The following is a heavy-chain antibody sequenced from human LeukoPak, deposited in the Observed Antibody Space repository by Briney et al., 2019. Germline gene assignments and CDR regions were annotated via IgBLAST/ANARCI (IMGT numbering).Heavy chain of an antibody. D-gene: IGHD4-17*01. V-gene: IGHV4-39*01. CDR2: IYYSGST. J-gene: IGHJ6*03. CDR3: ASGNSTVTITYNYYYYMDV. Sequence: SETLSLTCTVSGGSISSSSYYWGWIRQPPGKGLEWIGSIYYSGSTYYNPSLKSRVTISVDTSKNQFSLKLSSVTAADTAVYYCASGNSTVTITYNYYYYMDVWGKGTTVTVSS. CDR1: GGSISSSSYY.